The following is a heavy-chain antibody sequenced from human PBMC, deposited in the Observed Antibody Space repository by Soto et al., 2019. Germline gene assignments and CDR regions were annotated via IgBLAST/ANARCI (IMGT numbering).Heavy chain of an antibody. V-gene: IGHV4-34*01. D-gene: IGHD6-13*01. CDR1: GGSFSGYY. CDR3: ARDEPGIAAAGIGRARYYFDY. J-gene: IGHJ4*02. Sequence: PSETLSLTCAVYGGSFSGYYWSWIRQPPGKGLEWIGEINHSGSTNYNPSLKSRVTISVDTSKNQFSLKLSSVTAADTAVYYCARDEPGIAAAGIGRARYYFDYWGQGTLVTVSS. CDR2: INHSGST.